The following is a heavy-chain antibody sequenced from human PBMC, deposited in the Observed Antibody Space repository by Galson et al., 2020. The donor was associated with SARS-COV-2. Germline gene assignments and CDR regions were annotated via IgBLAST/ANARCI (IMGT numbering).Heavy chain of an antibody. CDR2: INPNGGAT. CDR1: GYTFTGYY. J-gene: IGHJ4*02. D-gene: IGHD6-13*01. CDR3: TRGEVAAAE. V-gene: IGHV1-2*02. Sequence: ASVKVSCKASGYTFTGYYIHWVRQAPGQGLEWMGWINPNGGATNSAQKFRGRATLTRDTSINTAYMELSRLTSDDTAIYYCTRGEVAAAEWGQGTLVIVSS.